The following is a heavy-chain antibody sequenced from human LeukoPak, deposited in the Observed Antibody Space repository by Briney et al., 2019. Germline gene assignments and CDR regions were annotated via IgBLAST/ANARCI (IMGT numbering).Heavy chain of an antibody. Sequence: PSETLSLTCTVSGGSISSSSYYWGWIRQPPGKGLEWIGSVYYSGITYYNPSLKSRVTISVDTSKHQFSLRQSSVTAADTAVYYCARQRGYHYDSATNRFSDLWGQGTRVTVSS. CDR2: VYYSGIT. J-gene: IGHJ5*02. CDR3: ARQRGYHYDSATNRFSDL. D-gene: IGHD3-22*01. V-gene: IGHV4-39*01. CDR1: GGSISSSSYY.